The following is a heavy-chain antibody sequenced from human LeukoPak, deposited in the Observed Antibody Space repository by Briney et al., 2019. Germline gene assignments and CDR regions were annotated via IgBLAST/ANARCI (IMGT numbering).Heavy chain of an antibody. V-gene: IGHV3-23*01. D-gene: IGHD4-17*01. CDR1: GFAFSSYA. CDR2: ISGSGGST. Sequence: GGSLTLSCPACGFAFSSYAMSWVRQAAGEGLEWVSAISGSGGSTYYADSVKCRFTISRNNSKNTLYLQMSSLRAEDTAVYYCAKLEVTKDAGYFQHWGQGTLVTVSS. J-gene: IGHJ1*01. CDR3: AKLEVTKDAGYFQH.